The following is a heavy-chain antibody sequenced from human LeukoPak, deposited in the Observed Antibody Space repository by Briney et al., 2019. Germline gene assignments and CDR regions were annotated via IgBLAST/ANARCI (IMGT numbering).Heavy chain of an antibody. Sequence: GGSLRLSCAASGFTFSSYAMSWVRQAPGKGLEWVSAISGSGGSTYYADSVKGRFTISRDSAKNSLYLQMSSLRAEDTAVYYYASGTYYYDAPSSYWGQGTLVTVSS. CDR2: ISGSGGST. CDR1: GFTFSSYA. V-gene: IGHV3-23*01. J-gene: IGHJ4*02. D-gene: IGHD3-22*01. CDR3: ASGTYYYDAPSSY.